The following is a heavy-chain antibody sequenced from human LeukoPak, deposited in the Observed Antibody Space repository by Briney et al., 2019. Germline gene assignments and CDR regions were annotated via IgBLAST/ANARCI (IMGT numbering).Heavy chain of an antibody. V-gene: IGHV1-2*02. J-gene: IGHJ5*02. CDR3: ARDIAWFGGIPKGWFDP. CDR1: GYTFTGYY. D-gene: IGHD3-10*01. CDR2: INPNSGGT. Sequence: ASVKVSCKASGYTFTGYYMHWVRHAPGQGLEWMGWINPNSGGTNYAQKFQGRVTMTRDTSISTAYMELSRLRSDDTAVYYCARDIAWFGGIPKGWFDPWGQGTLVTVSS.